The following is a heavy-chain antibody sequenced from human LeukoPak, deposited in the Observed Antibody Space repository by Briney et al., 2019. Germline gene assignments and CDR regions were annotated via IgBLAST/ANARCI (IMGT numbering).Heavy chain of an antibody. CDR2: INSDGSST. CDR1: GFTFSNYW. V-gene: IGHV3-74*01. CDR3: ARGETTVTPYYYYGMDV. J-gene: IGHJ6*02. Sequence: GGSLRLSCAASGFTFSNYWMHWVRQAPGKGLVWVSRINSDGSSTTYADSVKGRFTISRDNAKNTLYVQMNSLRAEDTAVYYCARGETTVTPYYYYGMDVWGQGTTVTVSS. D-gene: IGHD4-17*01.